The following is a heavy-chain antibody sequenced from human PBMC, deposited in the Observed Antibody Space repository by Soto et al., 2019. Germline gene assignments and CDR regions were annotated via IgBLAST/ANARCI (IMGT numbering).Heavy chain of an antibody. CDR2: IYPGDSDT. CDR3: ARVKSIVVPAAIDS. D-gene: IGHD2-2*01. J-gene: IGHJ4*02. V-gene: IGHV5-51*01. Sequence: EVQLVQSGAEVKKPGESLKISCKGSGYIFSTYWIGWVRQMPGKGLEWMGIIYPGDSDTRYSPSFQGQVTISADKSISTAYLQWSSLRASDTAMYFCARVKSIVVPAAIDSWGQGTLVTVSS. CDR1: GYIFSTYW.